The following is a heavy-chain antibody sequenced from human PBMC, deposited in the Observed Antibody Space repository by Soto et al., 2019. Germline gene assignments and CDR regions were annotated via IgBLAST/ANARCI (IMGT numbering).Heavy chain of an antibody. D-gene: IGHD2-2*01. J-gene: IGHJ6*02. V-gene: IGHV4-34*01. CDR2: INHSGST. Sequence: LATLTLSCAVDRRSVYGYYWRRIYQPPGKGLEWIGEINHSGSTNYNPSLKSRVTISVDTSKNQFSLKLSSMTAADTAVYYCARGVYCSTTSCYWGMDVWGQGTTVS. CDR3: ARGVYCSTTSCYWGMDV. CDR1: RRSVYGYY.